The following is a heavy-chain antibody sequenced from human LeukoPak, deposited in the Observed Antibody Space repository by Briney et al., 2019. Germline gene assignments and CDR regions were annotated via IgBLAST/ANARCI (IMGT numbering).Heavy chain of an antibody. D-gene: IGHD4-17*01. CDR1: GFTFSSYW. V-gene: IGHV3-7*05. J-gene: IGHJ4*02. CDR2: IKQDGSEN. CDR3: TRDPTTVPRGYFGY. Sequence: GGSLRLSCAASGFTFSSYWMNWVRQAPGKGLEWVVNIKQDGSENYYVDSVMGRFTISRDNAKNSLYLQMNSLRAEDTALYYCTRDPTTVPRGYFGYWGQGTLVTVSS.